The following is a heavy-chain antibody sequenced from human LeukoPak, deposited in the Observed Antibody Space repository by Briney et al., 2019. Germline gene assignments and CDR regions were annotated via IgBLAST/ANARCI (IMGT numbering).Heavy chain of an antibody. CDR2: IYTSGST. D-gene: IGHD3-3*01. Sequence: SGTLSLTCTVSGGSISSGSYYWSWIRQPAGKGLEWIGRIYTSGSTNYNPSLKSRVTISVDTSKNQFSLKLSSVTAADTAVYYCARTYYDFWSAVLGAFDIWGQGTMVTVSS. V-gene: IGHV4-61*02. CDR3: ARTYYDFWSAVLGAFDI. CDR1: GGSISSGSYY. J-gene: IGHJ3*02.